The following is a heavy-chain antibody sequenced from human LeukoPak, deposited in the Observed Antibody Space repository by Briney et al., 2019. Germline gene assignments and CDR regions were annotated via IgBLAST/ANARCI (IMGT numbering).Heavy chain of an antibody. V-gene: IGHV3-30*02. CDR3: ASLQWLADY. D-gene: IGHD6-19*01. CDR2: IRYDGSKI. Sequence: GGSLRLSCAASGFTFSTYGLHWVRQAPGKGLEWVAFIRYDGSKIFYEESVKGRFTISRDNSKNTLYLQMRGLRSEDTAVYYCASLQWLADYWGQGTLVTVSS. CDR1: GFTFSTYG. J-gene: IGHJ4*02.